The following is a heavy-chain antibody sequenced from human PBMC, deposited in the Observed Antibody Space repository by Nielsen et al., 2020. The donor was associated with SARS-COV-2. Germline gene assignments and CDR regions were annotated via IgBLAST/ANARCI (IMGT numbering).Heavy chain of an antibody. CDR2: ISWDGGST. CDR1: GFTFDDYT. D-gene: IGHD6-13*01. Sequence: GESLKISCAASGFTFDDYTMHWVRQAPGKVLEWVSLISWDGGSTYYADSVKGRFTISRDNSKNSLYLQMNSLITEDTALYYCAKEGASSSWLNLDYWGQGTLVTVSS. V-gene: IGHV3-43*01. J-gene: IGHJ4*02. CDR3: AKEGASSSWLNLDY.